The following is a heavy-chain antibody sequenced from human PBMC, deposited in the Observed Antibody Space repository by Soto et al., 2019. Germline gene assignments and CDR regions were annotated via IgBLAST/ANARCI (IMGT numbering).Heavy chain of an antibody. D-gene: IGHD6-19*01. CDR3: ATDRGLVRSVYFDY. V-gene: IGHV3-9*01. CDR1: GFTFDDYA. Sequence: EVQLVESGGGLVQPGRSLRLSCAASGFTFDDYAMHWVRQAPGKGLEWVSGISWNSGSIGYADSVKGRFTNSRDNAKNYVYLQRNSPRAEYTALYYCATDRGLVRSVYFDYWGQGTLVTVSS. CDR2: ISWNSGSI. J-gene: IGHJ4*02.